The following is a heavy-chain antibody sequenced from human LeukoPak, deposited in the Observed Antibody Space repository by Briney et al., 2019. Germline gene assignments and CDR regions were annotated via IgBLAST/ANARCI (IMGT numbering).Heavy chain of an antibody. CDR1: GFTFSSYG. V-gene: IGHV3-23*01. Sequence: GGSLRLSCAASGFTFSSYGMSWVRQAPGKGLEWVSAISGSGGSTYYADSVKGRFTISRDNSKNTLYLQMNSLRAEDTAVYFCESGSYGGGAFDIWGQGTMVTVSS. CDR2: ISGSGGST. CDR3: ESGSYGGGAFDI. J-gene: IGHJ3*02. D-gene: IGHD1-26*01.